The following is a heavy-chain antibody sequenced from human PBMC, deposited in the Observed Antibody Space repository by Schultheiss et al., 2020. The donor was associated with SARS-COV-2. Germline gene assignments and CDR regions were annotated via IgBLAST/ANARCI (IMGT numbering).Heavy chain of an antibody. J-gene: IGHJ3*02. Sequence: GGSLRLSCAASGFTFSSYWMSWVRQAPGKGLEWVSAISGSGGSTYYADSVKGRFTISRDNSKNTLYLQMNSLRAEDTAVYYCARDPSDYGDYVGAFDIWGQGTMVTVSS. CDR2: ISGSGGST. CDR3: ARDPSDYGDYVGAFDI. CDR1: GFTFSSYW. V-gene: IGHV3-23*01. D-gene: IGHD4-17*01.